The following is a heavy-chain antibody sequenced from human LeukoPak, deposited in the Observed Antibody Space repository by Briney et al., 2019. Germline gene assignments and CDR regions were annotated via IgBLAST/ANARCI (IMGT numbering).Heavy chain of an antibody. D-gene: IGHD6-13*01. CDR1: GGSFSGYY. V-gene: IGHV4-34*01. CDR3: ARVGYSSSWYGGGAFDI. Sequence: SETLSLTCAVYGGSFSGYYWSWIRQPPGKGLEWIGEINHSGSTNYNPSLKSRVTISVDTSKNQFSLKLSSVTAADTAVYYCARVGYSSSWYGGGAFDIWGQGTMVTVSS. CDR2: INHSGST. J-gene: IGHJ3*02.